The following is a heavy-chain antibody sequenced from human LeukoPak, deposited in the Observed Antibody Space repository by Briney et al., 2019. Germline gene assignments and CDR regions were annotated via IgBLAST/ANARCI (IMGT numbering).Heavy chain of an antibody. CDR1: GFTFSSYG. CDR2: IWYGGSNK. Sequence: GGSLRLSCAASGFTFSSYGMLWVRQAPGKGLEWVAVIWYGGSNKYYADSVKGRFTISRDNSKNTLYLQMNSLRAEDTAVYYCAKDVAGYDFWSGYYTRGCYMDVWGKGTTVTVSS. CDR3: AKDVAGYDFWSGYYTRGCYMDV. V-gene: IGHV3-30*02. D-gene: IGHD3-3*01. J-gene: IGHJ6*03.